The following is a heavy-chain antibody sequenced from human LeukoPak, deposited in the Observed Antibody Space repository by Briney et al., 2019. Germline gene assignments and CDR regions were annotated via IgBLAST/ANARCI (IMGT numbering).Heavy chain of an antibody. Sequence: PGGSLRLSCAASGFTFSSYSMNWVRQAPGKGLEWVSYISSSSSTIYYADSVKGRFTISRNNSKNTLYLQMNSLRVEDTAVDYCAKSQPAAISWFDPWGQGTLVTVSS. D-gene: IGHD2-2*02. CDR2: ISSSSSTI. V-gene: IGHV3-48*01. CDR1: GFTFSSYS. J-gene: IGHJ5*02. CDR3: AKSQPAAISWFDP.